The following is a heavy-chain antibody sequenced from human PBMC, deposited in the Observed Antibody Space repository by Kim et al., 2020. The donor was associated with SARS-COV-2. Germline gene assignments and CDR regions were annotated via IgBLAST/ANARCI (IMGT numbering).Heavy chain of an antibody. D-gene: IGHD2-15*01. CDR3: ARSPGYCSGGSCYRGGMPFDY. J-gene: IGHJ4*02. V-gene: IGHV3-11*03. Sequence: GGSLRLSCAASGFTFSDYYMSWIRLAPGRGLEWVSYISTSGTYTNYGDSVKGRFTISRDNAKKSLYLQMNSLRAEDTAVYYCARSPGYCSGGSCYRGGMPFDYWGQGTLVTVSS. CDR1: GFTFSDYY. CDR2: ISTSGTYT.